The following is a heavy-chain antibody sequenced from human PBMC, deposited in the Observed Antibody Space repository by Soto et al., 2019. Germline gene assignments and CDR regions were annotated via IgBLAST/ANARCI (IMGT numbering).Heavy chain of an antibody. CDR2: ISYDGSNK. CDR1: GFTFSSYA. Sequence: PGGSLRLSCAASGFTFSSYAMHWVRQAPGKGLEWVAVISYDGSNKYYADSVKGRFTISRDNSKNTLYLQMNSLRAEDTAVYYCARGVIAVAGTKPHQPMDYWGQGTLVTFSS. V-gene: IGHV3-30-3*01. J-gene: IGHJ4*02. D-gene: IGHD6-19*01. CDR3: ARGVIAVAGTKPHQPMDY.